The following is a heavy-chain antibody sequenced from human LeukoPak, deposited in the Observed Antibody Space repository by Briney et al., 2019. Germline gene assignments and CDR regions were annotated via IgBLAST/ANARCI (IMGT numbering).Heavy chain of an antibody. D-gene: IGHD2-8*01. Sequence: SETLSLTCTVSGGSISSYYWSWIRQPPGKGLEWIGFIYYSGGTNYNPSLQSRVTISVDTSKSQFSLKLSSVTAADTAVYYCARAQYGGYYGMDVWGQGTTVTVSS. CDR2: IYYSGGT. CDR1: GGSISSYY. J-gene: IGHJ6*02. V-gene: IGHV4-59*01. CDR3: ARAQYGGYYGMDV.